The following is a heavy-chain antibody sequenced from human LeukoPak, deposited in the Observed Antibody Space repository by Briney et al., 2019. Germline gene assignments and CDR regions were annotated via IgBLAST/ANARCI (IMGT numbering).Heavy chain of an antibody. CDR2: ISSNGGST. J-gene: IGHJ4*02. Sequence: PGGSLRLSCAASGFTFSSYAMHWVRQAPGKGLEYVSAISSNGGSTYYANSVKGRFTISRDNSKNTLYLQMNSLRAEDTAMYYCAKDTKRWKTYYYASGSYYFDYWGQGTLVTVSS. D-gene: IGHD3-10*01. CDR1: GFTFSSYA. CDR3: AKDTKRWKTYYYASGSYYFDY. V-gene: IGHV3-64*01.